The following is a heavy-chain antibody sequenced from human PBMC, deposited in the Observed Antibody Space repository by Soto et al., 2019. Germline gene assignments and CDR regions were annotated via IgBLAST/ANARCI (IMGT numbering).Heavy chain of an antibody. D-gene: IGHD6-25*01. V-gene: IGHV4-39*01. CDR2: AYFSGGNA. Sequence: SETLSLTCSVSGDSMRGYHFYWGWIRQAPGKGLEWIGSAYFSGGNAYYSPSLKSRVSISVDTSKNEFSLRLTSLTAADTAVYFCAYGSSSAWIDYWGQGTLVTVSS. CDR3: AYGSSSAWIDY. CDR1: GDSMRGYHFY. J-gene: IGHJ4*02.